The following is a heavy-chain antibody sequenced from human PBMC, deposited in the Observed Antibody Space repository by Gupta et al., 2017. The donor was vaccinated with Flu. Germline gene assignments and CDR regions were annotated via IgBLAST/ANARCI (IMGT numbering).Heavy chain of an antibody. D-gene: IGHD1-14*01. CDR3: ARSWEPKAFTDY. Sequence: EVQLVESGGGLVKPGGSLSLSWAASGFPFSTYSVNWGRQAPGKGLEGVSFISSSSSYIYYANSVKGRFTISRDNAKNSLYLQMNSLRAEDTAVYYCARSWEPKAFTDYWGQGTLVTVSS. CDR1: GFPFSTYS. V-gene: IGHV3-21*02. CDR2: ISSSSSYI. J-gene: IGHJ4*02.